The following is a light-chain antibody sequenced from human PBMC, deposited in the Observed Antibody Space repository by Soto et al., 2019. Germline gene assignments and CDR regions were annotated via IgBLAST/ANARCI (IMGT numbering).Light chain of an antibody. J-gene: IGLJ1*01. CDR3: GAWDDGLSAYV. CDR1: GSNVGNHY. CDR2: DDN. V-gene: IGLV1-51*01. Sequence: QSVLTQPPSVSEAPGQKVTISCAGSGSNVGNHYVSWYQQLPGTAPKLLMYDDNKRPSGIPDRFSGSKSATSATLGITGLQAGDEADYYCGAWDDGLSAYVFGPGTKLTVL.